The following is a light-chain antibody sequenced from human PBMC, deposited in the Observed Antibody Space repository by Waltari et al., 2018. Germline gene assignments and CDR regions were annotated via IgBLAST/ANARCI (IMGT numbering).Light chain of an antibody. CDR2: AAS. J-gene: IGKJ1*01. CDR1: QSISSY. CDR3: QQSYSTPRT. V-gene: IGKV1-39*01. Sequence: DIQMTQSPSSLSASVVDRVTIPCRASQSISSYLNWYQQKPGKAPKLLIYAASSLQSGVPSRFSGSGSGTDFTLTISSLQPEDFATYYCQQSYSTPRTFGQGTKVEIK.